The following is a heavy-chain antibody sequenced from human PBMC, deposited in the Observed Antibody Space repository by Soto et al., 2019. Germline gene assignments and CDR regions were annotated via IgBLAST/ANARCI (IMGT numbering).Heavy chain of an antibody. CDR3: ARDADYYDSSGPQGDY. V-gene: IGHV1-69*01. CDR2: IIPIFGTA. J-gene: IGHJ4*02. D-gene: IGHD3-22*01. Sequence: QVQLVQSGAEVKKPGSSVKVSCKASGGTFSSYAISWVRQAPGQGLEWMGGIIPIFGTANYAQKFQGRVRITADEYTSTAYMALSSMRSEDTAVYYCARDADYYDSSGPQGDYWGQGTLVTVAS. CDR1: GGTFSSYA.